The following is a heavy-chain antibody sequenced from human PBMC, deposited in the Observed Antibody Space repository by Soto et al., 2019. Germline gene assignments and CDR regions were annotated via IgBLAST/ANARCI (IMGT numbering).Heavy chain of an antibody. V-gene: IGHV3-23*01. CDR2: ISGSGGST. J-gene: IGHJ4*02. Sequence: PVGSLRLSCAASGFTFSSYAMSWVRQAPGKGLEWFSAISGSGGSTYYADSVKGRFTISRDNSKNTLYLQMNSLRAEDTAVYYCAKAPVRDYMRYFDYWGQGTLVTVSS. CDR3: AKAPVRDYMRYFDY. CDR1: GFTFSSYA. D-gene: IGHD3-10*01.